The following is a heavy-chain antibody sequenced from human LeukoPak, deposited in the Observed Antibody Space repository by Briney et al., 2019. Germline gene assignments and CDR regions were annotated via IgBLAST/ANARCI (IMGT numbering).Heavy chain of an antibody. J-gene: IGHJ4*02. Sequence: PGGSLRLSCAASGFTFSSYAMHWVRQAPGKGLEWVAVISYDGSNKYYADSVKGRFTISRDNSKNTLYLQMNSLRAEDTAVYYCARVSVAGLGDYWGQGTLVTVSS. V-gene: IGHV3-30*04. CDR2: ISYDGSNK. CDR3: ARVSVAGLGDY. D-gene: IGHD6-19*01. CDR1: GFTFSSYA.